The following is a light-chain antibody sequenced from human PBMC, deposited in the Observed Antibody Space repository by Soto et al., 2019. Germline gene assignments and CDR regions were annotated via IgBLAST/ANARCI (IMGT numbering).Light chain of an antibody. CDR1: SSDVGGYNY. CDR3: ASYAGSNNLI. Sequence: QSALTQPASVSGSPGQSITISCTGTSSDVGGYNYVSWYQKNPGKAPKLIIYEVTHRPSGVPGRFSGSKSGNTASLTVSGLQPDDEADYYCASYAGSNNLIFGGGTKLTVL. J-gene: IGLJ2*01. CDR2: EVT. V-gene: IGLV2-8*01.